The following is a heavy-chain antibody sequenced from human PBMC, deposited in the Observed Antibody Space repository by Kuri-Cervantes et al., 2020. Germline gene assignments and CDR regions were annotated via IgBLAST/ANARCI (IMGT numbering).Heavy chain of an antibody. CDR2: IWYDGSNK. J-gene: IGHJ6*02. CDR1: GFTFSSYG. V-gene: IGHV3-33*08. CDR3: ARSRKKGGYGMDV. Sequence: GGSLRLSCAASGFTFSSYGMHWVRQAPGKGLEWVAVIWYDGSNKYYADSVEGRFTISRDNSKNTLYLQMNSLRAEDTAVYYCARSRKKGGYGMDVWGQGTTVTVSS. D-gene: IGHD1-26*01.